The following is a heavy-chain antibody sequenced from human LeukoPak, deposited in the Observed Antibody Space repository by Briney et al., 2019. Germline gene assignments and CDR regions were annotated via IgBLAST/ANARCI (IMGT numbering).Heavy chain of an antibody. D-gene: IGHD6-13*01. J-gene: IGHJ4*02. CDR2: ISGSGGST. CDR3: ATPIAADLI. V-gene: IGHV3-23*01. Sequence: GGSLRLSCAASGFTFSSYAMSWVRQAPGKGLEWVSAISGSGGSTYYADSVKGRFTISRDNSKNKLYLQMTSPRAADTAVYYCATPIAADLIGGQGTLVTVSS. CDR1: GFTFSSYA.